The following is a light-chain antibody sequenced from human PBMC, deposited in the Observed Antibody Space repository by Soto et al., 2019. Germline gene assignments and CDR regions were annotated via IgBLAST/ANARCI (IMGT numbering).Light chain of an antibody. V-gene: IGKV1-5*01. CDR2: DAS. Sequence: DSRMTQYHSTLSASVGDRVTITCRASQIVISRLAWYQQKPGKAPQLLISDASRLESGVPSRFSGSGSGTEFTLTISSLQPDDSATYYCQQYKSYSPRTFGQGTKVDIK. CDR1: QIVISR. CDR3: QQYKSYSPRT. J-gene: IGKJ1*01.